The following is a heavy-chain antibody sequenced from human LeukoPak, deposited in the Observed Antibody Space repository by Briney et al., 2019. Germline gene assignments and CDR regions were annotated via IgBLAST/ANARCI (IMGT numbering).Heavy chain of an antibody. CDR2: LSGSAGGT. CDR1: GLTLSNYA. CDR3: AKRGVVVRVFLVGFHREAYYFDS. V-gene: IGHV3-23*01. D-gene: IGHD3-16*02. J-gene: IGHJ4*02. Sequence: GGSLRLSCGVSGLTLSNYAMSWVRQAPGKGLEWVAGLSGSAGGTTYADSVKGRFTISRDNPKNTLFLQMDRLRAEDTAVYFCAKRGVVVRVFLVGFHREAYYFDSWGQGAQVTVSS.